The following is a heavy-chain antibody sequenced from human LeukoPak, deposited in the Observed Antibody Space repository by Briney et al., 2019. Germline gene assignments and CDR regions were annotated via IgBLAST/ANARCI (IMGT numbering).Heavy chain of an antibody. CDR2: ISGSGGST. Sequence: GGSLRLSCAASGFTFSSYAMNWVRQAPGKGLEWVSAISGSGGSTYYADSVKGRFTISRDNSKNTLYPQMNSLRAEDTAVYYCAKVPAVRITIFGVSFDFWGQGTLVTVSS. V-gene: IGHV3-23*01. CDR1: GFTFSSYA. D-gene: IGHD3-3*01. CDR3: AKVPAVRITIFGVSFDF. J-gene: IGHJ4*02.